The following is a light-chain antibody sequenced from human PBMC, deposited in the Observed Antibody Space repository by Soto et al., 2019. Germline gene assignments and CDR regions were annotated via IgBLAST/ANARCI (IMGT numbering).Light chain of an antibody. Sequence: QSALTQPPSASGTPGQRATISCSGSSSNIGSNYVYWYRQLPGTAPKLLIYRNNQRPSGVPDRFSGSKSGTSASLAISGLRSEDEADYYCAAWDDSLTASFGGGTKVTVL. CDR3: AAWDDSLTAS. J-gene: IGLJ2*01. CDR1: SSNIGSNY. V-gene: IGLV1-47*01. CDR2: RNN.